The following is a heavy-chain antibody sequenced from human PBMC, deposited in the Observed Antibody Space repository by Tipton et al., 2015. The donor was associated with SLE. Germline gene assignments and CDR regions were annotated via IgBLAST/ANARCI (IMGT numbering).Heavy chain of an antibody. Sequence: LRLSCTVSGGSISTYYWSWIRQPPGRGLEWIGHIFTSGNTNYNPSLKSRVTISVDTSNNHFSLKLSSVTAADTAVYYCARQTSNWYYFDYWGQGTLVTVSS. CDR3: ARQTSNWYYFDY. CDR2: IFTSGNT. J-gene: IGHJ4*02. D-gene: IGHD4-11*01. CDR1: GGSISTYY. V-gene: IGHV4-4*09.